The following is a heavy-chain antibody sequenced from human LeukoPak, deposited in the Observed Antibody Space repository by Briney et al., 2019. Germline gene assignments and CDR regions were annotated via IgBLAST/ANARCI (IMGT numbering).Heavy chain of an antibody. V-gene: IGHV3-23*01. J-gene: IGHJ4*02. CDR2: ISGSGGNT. D-gene: IGHD1-26*01. Sequence: GGSLRLSCAASGFTFSSYWMSWVRQAPGKGLEWVSTISGSGGNTYYADSVKGRFTISRDNSKNTLYLQMNSLRAEDTAVYSCAKDLGYSGSYFDYRGQGTLVTVSS. CDR3: AKDLGYSGSYFDY. CDR1: GFTFSSYW.